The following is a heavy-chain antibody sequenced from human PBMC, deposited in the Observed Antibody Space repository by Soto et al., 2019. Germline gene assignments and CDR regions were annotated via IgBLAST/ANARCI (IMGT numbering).Heavy chain of an antibody. CDR3: ARDPRGVTTRSRMDV. V-gene: IGHV4-4*02. J-gene: IGHJ6*02. Sequence: PSETLSLTCTVSGGSISSSNWWIWVRQPPGKGLEWIGEIYHSGSTNYNPSLKSRVTISVDKTKNQFSLSLSSVAAADTAVYYCARDPRGVTTRSRMDVWGQGTTVTVSS. CDR1: GGSISSSNW. D-gene: IGHD4-17*01. CDR2: IYHSGST.